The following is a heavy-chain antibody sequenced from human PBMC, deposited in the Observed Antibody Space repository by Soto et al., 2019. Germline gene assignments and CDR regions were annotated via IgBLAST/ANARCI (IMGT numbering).Heavy chain of an antibody. CDR2: IGGSGGST. D-gene: IGHD6-19*01. J-gene: IGHJ4*02. V-gene: IGHV3-23*01. CDR1: GFTFSSYA. Sequence: GGSLRLSCAASGFTFSSYAMSCVRPAPGKGMEWVSAIGGSGGSTYYADSVKGRFTISRDNSKNTLYLQMNSLRAEDTAVYYCAKDPQWRYFYFDYWGQGTLVTVSS. CDR3: AKDPQWRYFYFDY.